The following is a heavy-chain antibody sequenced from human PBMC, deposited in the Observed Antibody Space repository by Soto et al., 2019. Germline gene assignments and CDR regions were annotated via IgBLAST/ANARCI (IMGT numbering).Heavy chain of an antibody. CDR3: VKARIVGADAWFDP. CDR2: ISSNGGST. Sequence: PGGSLRLSCSASGFTFSSYAMHWVRQAPGKGLEYVSAISSNGGSTYYADSVKGRFTISRDNSKNTLYLQMSSLRAEDTAVYYCVKARIVGADAWFDPWGQGTLVTVSS. J-gene: IGHJ5*02. D-gene: IGHD1-26*01. CDR1: GFTFSSYA. V-gene: IGHV3-64D*08.